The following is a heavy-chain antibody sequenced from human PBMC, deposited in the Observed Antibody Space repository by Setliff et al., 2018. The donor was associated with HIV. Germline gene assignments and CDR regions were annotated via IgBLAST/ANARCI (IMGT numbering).Heavy chain of an antibody. Sequence: PSETLSLTCTVSGGSISSYYWSWIWQPPGKGLEWIGYIYYSGSTNYNPSLKSRVTISVDTSKNQFSLKLSSVTAADTAVYYCARVRYSSGWYSHAFDIWGQGTMVTVSS. J-gene: IGHJ3*02. CDR2: IYYSGST. CDR1: GGSISSYY. CDR3: ARVRYSSGWYSHAFDI. D-gene: IGHD6-19*01. V-gene: IGHV4-59*01.